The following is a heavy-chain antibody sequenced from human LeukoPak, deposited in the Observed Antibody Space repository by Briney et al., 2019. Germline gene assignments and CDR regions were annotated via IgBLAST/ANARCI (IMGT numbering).Heavy chain of an antibody. V-gene: IGHV1-18*01. CDR1: GYTFNNYF. CDR3: ARGQSMYY. CDR2: ISPHSHTT. D-gene: IGHD2-8*01. Sequence: GASVKVSCKASGYTFNNYFISWVRQAPGRGLERVGWISPHSHTTHYAEKVQGRVTMTTDTSTTTVYMELRSLRSDDTAVYFCARGQSMYYWGQGTPVTVSS. J-gene: IGHJ4*02.